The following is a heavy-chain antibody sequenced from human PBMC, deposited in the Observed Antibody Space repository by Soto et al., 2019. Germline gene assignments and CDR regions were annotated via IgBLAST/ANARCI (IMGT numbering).Heavy chain of an antibody. D-gene: IGHD3-16*01. Sequence: SETLSLTCSVSAASFSKYYWTWIRQPPGKGLEWIGYIYYNGNTNYNPSLERRLIVSIDTSKKQFSLTLNSVTAADTAVYYCASVTFGGVVLAHWGQGTLVT. J-gene: IGHJ4*02. CDR1: AASFSKYY. CDR2: IYYNGNT. CDR3: ASVTFGGVVLAH. V-gene: IGHV4-59*01.